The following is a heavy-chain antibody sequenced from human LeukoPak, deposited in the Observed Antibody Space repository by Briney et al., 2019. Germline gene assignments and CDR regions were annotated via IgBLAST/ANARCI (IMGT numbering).Heavy chain of an antibody. CDR3: AKGSYYDSSGSFYFDY. CDR2: ISGSGDNT. D-gene: IGHD3-22*01. Sequence: GGSLRLSCAASGFTFSSYAMSWVRQAPGKGLEWVSGISGSGDNTYYADSVKGRFTISRVNSKNTLHVQVNSLGTEDTAAYYCAKGSYYDSSGSFYFDYWGQGTLVTVSS. J-gene: IGHJ4*02. V-gene: IGHV3-23*01. CDR1: GFTFSSYA.